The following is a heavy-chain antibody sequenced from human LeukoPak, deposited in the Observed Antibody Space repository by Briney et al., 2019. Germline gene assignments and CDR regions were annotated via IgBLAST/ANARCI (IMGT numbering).Heavy chain of an antibody. CDR2: INPNSGNT. CDR3: ARFVGPPHGSIAVD. Sequence: ASVKVSCKASGYTFTSYDINWVRQATGQGLEWMGWINPNSGNTGYAQKFQGRVTMTRNTSISTAYMELSSLRSEDTAVYYCARFVGPPHGSIAVDWGQGTLVTVSS. J-gene: IGHJ4*02. D-gene: IGHD6-6*01. CDR1: GYTFTSYD. V-gene: IGHV1-8*01.